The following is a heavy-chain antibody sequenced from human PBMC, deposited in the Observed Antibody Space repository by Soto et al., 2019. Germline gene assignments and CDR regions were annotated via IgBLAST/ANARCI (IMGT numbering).Heavy chain of an antibody. J-gene: IGHJ6*03. CDR3: AKNNAYYYYYMDV. Sequence: SETLSLTCTVSGGSISSSSYYWGWIRQPPGKGLEWIGSIYYSGSTYYNPSLKSRVTISVDTSKNQFSLKLSSVTAADTAVYYGAKNNAYYYYYMDVWGKGTTVTVSS. CDR2: IYYSGST. V-gene: IGHV4-39*01. D-gene: IGHD2-8*01. CDR1: GGSISSSSYY.